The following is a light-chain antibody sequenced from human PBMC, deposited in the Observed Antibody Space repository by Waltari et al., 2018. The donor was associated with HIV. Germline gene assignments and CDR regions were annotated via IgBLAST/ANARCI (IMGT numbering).Light chain of an antibody. CDR1: QSINDNS. Sequence: EVVLTQSPGTLSLSPGERATLSCRASQSINDNSLAWYQQKPNQAPRLLINGISNRATGIPDRFSGSGSGKEFTLTISSLEPEDAAVYYCQQYADAPCNFGQGTRLEIK. V-gene: IGKV3-20*01. CDR3: QQYADAPCN. J-gene: IGKJ2*02. CDR2: GIS.